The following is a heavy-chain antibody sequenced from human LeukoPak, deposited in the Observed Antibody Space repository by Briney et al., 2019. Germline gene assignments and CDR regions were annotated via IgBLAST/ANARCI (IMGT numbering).Heavy chain of an antibody. D-gene: IGHD6-13*01. Sequence: GGSPRLSCGASGFTFDDHPMHWVRQVPGKGLEWVSLISGDGGTTSYADSVKGRFTISRDNSKNSLYLQMNSLRTEDTALYYCAKKSGAPANFDYWGQGTLVTVSS. V-gene: IGHV3-43*02. CDR2: ISGDGGTT. J-gene: IGHJ4*02. CDR1: GFTFDDHP. CDR3: AKKSGAPANFDY.